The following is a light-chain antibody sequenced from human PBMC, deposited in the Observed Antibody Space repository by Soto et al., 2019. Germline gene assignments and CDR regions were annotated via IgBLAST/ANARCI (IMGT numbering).Light chain of an antibody. V-gene: IGKV1-9*01. J-gene: IGKJ5*01. Sequence: DIQLTQSPSFLSPSVGESVTITGRASQVISTSLAWYQVKPGKAPKLLIYAASTLESGLPSRFSATVSGTEFSLTITSLQPEDFATYYCQQLFDSPITFGQGTRLEIK. CDR1: QVISTS. CDR3: QQLFDSPIT. CDR2: AAS.